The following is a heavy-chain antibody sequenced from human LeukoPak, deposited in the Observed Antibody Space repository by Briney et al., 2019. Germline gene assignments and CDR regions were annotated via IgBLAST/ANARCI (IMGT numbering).Heavy chain of an antibody. J-gene: IGHJ3*02. Sequence: ASVKVSCKASGYTFTSYAMNWVRQAPGQGLEWMGWINTNTGNPTYAQGFTGRFVFSLDTSVSTAYLQISSLKAEDTAVYYCARGKISYYYDSSDDAFDIWGQGTMVTVSS. CDR2: INTNTGNP. CDR3: ARGKISYYYDSSDDAFDI. D-gene: IGHD3-22*01. CDR1: GYTFTSYA. V-gene: IGHV7-4-1*02.